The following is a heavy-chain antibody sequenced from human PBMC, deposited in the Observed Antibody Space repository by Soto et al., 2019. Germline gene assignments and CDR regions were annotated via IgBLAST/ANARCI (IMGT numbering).Heavy chain of an antibody. Sequence: QVQLVECGGGVVQPGRSLRLSCAASGFTFSSYAMHWVRQAPGKGLEWVAVISYDGSNKYYADSVKGRFTISRDNSKNTLYLQMNSLRAEDTAVYYCATASGKPGDYYYGMDVWGQGTTVTVSS. D-gene: IGHD1-26*01. CDR3: ATASGKPGDYYYGMDV. CDR2: ISYDGSNK. J-gene: IGHJ6*02. CDR1: GFTFSSYA. V-gene: IGHV3-30-3*01.